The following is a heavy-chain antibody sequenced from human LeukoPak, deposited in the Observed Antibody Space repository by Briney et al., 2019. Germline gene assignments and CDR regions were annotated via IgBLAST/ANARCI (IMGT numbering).Heavy chain of an antibody. CDR1: GGSFSGYY. CDR2: INHSGST. J-gene: IGHJ5*02. D-gene: IGHD6-19*01. Sequence: PSETLSLTCAVYGGSFSGYYWSWIRQPPGKGLEWIGEINHSGSTNYNPSLKSRVTISVDTSKNQFSLKLSSVTAADTAVYYCARVRSGWYSSAGWFDPWGQGTLVTVSS. CDR3: ARVRSGWYSSAGWFDP. V-gene: IGHV4-34*01.